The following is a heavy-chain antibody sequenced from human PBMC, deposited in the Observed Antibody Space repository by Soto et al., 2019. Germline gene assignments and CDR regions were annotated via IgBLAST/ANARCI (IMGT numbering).Heavy chain of an antibody. D-gene: IGHD3-9*01. J-gene: IGHJ5*02. CDR3: LRTSTVLRYFDLLYWFAP. Sequence: PSETLSLTCTVSGGSVSSGIYYWSWVRQPPGNGLESIGYMYYSGSTNYNPSLKSRATISVYTTKSQFSLKLSSVTAADTAVYYCLRTSTVLRYFDLLYWFAPWGQGLLVTLSS. CDR2: MYYSGST. V-gene: IGHV4-61*01. CDR1: GGSVSSGIYY.